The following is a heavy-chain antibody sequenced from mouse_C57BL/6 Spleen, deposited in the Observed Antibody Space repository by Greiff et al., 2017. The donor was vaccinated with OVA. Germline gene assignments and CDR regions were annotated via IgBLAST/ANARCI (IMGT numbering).Heavy chain of an antibody. Sequence: EVQLQQSGPELVKPGASVKIPCKASGYTFTDYNMDWVKQSHGKSLEWIGDINPNNGGTIYNQKFKGKATLTVDKSSSTAYMELRSLTSEDTAVYYCARPPMGLRRAWFAYWGQGTLVTVSA. V-gene: IGHV1-18*01. D-gene: IGHD2-4*01. CDR2: INPNNGGT. CDR3: ARPPMGLRRAWFAY. CDR1: GYTFTDYN. J-gene: IGHJ3*01.